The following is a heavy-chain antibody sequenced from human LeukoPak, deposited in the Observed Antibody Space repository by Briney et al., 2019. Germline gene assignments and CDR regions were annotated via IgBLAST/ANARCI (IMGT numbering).Heavy chain of an antibody. CDR3: ARVGDYTDYAPDY. Sequence: GGSLRLSCAASGXTFSSYSMDWVRQPPGKGLECVSSISGTSRYIYYADSVKGRFTISRDNAKNSLFLQMYSLRAEDTAVYFCARVGDYTDYAPDYWGQGTLVTVSS. D-gene: IGHD4-11*01. CDR1: GXTFSSYS. J-gene: IGHJ4*02. CDR2: ISGTSRYI. V-gene: IGHV3-21*01.